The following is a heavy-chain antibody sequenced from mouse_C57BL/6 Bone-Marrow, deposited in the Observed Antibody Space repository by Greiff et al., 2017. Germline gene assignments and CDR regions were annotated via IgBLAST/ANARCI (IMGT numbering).Heavy chain of an antibody. CDR3: AGGGLRHAMHY. J-gene: IGHJ4*01. D-gene: IGHD2-2*01. CDR2: IYPGSGNT. Sequence: QVQLKQSGPELVKPGASVKISCKASGYSFTSYYIHWVKQRPGQGLEWIGWIYPGSGNTKYNEKFKGKATLTADTSSSTAYLQLSSLTSEDAAVYCCAGGGLRHAMHYWGQGTSVTVSS. V-gene: IGHV1-66*01. CDR1: GYSFTSYY.